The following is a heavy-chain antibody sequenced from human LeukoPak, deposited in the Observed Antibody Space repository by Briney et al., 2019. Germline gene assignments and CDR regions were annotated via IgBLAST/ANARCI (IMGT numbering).Heavy chain of an antibody. J-gene: IGHJ4*02. Sequence: GGSLRLSCAASGFTFSSYWMSWVRQAPGKGLEWVANIKQDGSEKYYVDSVKGRFTISRDNAKNSLYLQMNSLRAEDTAVHYCARDRRYSSSWYFDYWGQGTLVTVSS. D-gene: IGHD6-13*01. CDR2: IKQDGSEK. CDR1: GFTFSSYW. V-gene: IGHV3-7*01. CDR3: ARDRRYSSSWYFDY.